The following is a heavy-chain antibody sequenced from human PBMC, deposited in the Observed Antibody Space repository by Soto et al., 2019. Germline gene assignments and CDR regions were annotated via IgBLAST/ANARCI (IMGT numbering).Heavy chain of an antibody. D-gene: IGHD3-9*01. CDR1: GFTFSSYD. J-gene: IGHJ3*02. Sequence: PGGSLRLSCAASGFTFSSYDMHWVRQATGKGLEWVSAIGTAGDTYYPGSVKGRFTISRENAKNSLYLQMNSLRAGDTAVYYCARGGRYDILTGYYKDAFDIWGQGTMVTVSS. CDR2: IGTAGDT. V-gene: IGHV3-13*01. CDR3: ARGGRYDILTGYYKDAFDI.